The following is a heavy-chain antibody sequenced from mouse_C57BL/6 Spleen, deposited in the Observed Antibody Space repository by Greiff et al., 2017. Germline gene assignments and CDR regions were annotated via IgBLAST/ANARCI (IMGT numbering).Heavy chain of an antibody. D-gene: IGHD2-4*01. J-gene: IGHJ1*03. CDR1: GFTFSDYG. CDR3: ARDDYDRDWYFDV. Sequence: EVMLVESGGGLVKPGGSLKLSCAASGFTFSDYGMHWVRQAPEKGLEWVAYISSGSSTIYYADTVKGRFTISRDNAKNTLFLQMTSLRSEDTAMYYCARDDYDRDWYFDVWGTGTTVTVSS. V-gene: IGHV5-17*01. CDR2: ISSGSSTI.